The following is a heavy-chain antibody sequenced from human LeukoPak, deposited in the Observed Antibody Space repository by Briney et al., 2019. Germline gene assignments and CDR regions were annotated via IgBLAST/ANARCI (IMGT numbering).Heavy chain of an antibody. CDR2: VSGSGGNT. V-gene: IGHV3-23*01. J-gene: IGHJ4*02. CDR3: AKDRSSGWYTTLDS. CDR1: GFTFSSYA. D-gene: IGHD6-19*01. Sequence: SGGSLRPSCAASGFTFSSYAMSWVRQAPGKGLEWVSAVSGSGGNTSYADSVKGRFTISRDNSKNTLYLQMNSLRAEDTAVYYCAKDRSSGWYTTLDSWGQGALVTVSS.